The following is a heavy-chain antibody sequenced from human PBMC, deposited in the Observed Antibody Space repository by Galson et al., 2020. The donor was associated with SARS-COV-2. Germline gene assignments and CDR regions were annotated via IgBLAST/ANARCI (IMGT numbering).Heavy chain of an antibody. V-gene: IGHV4-31*03. CDR2: IYYSGST. D-gene: IGHD3-10*01. J-gene: IGHJ6*02. CDR1: GCSISSGGYY. CDR3: AREAQITMVRGVSYGMDV. Sequence: SETLSLTCTVSGCSISSGGYYWSWIRQHPGKGLEWIGYIYYSGSTYYNPSLKSRVTISVDTSKNQFSLKLSSVTAADTAVYYCAREAQITMVRGVSYGMDVWGQGTTVTVSS.